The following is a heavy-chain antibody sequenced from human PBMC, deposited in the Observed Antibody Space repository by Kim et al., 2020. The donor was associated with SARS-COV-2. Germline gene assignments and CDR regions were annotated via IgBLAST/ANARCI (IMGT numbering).Heavy chain of an antibody. CDR2: INPSGGST. J-gene: IGHJ2*01. Sequence: ASVKVSCKASGYTFTSYYMHWVRKAPGQGLEWMGIINPSGGSTSYAQKFQGRVTMTRDTSTSTVYMELSSLRSEDTAVYYCARTRRDYYDSSGYYDWYFDLWGRGTLVTVSS. D-gene: IGHD3-22*01. CDR1: GYTFTSYY. CDR3: ARTRRDYYDSSGYYDWYFDL. V-gene: IGHV1-46*01.